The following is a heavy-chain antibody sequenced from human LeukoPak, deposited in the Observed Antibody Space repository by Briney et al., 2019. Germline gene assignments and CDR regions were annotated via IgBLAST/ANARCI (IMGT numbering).Heavy chain of an antibody. CDR1: GGSISSDDYY. D-gene: IGHD2-15*01. CDR3: ARGVVVAAIHDYYFDY. Sequence: ASETLSLTCTVSGGSISSDDYYWSWIRQPPGKGLEWIGYIYYSGSTYYNPSLKSRVTISVDTSKNQLSLKLSSVTAADTAVYYCARGVVVAAIHDYYFDYWGQGTLVTVSS. J-gene: IGHJ4*02. V-gene: IGHV4-30-4*01. CDR2: IYYSGST.